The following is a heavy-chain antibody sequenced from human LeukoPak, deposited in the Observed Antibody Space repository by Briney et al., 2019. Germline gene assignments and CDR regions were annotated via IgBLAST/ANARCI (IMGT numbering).Heavy chain of an antibody. CDR3: ARLFSGSWFDP. CDR2: IYYSGST. J-gene: IGHJ5*02. V-gene: IGHV4-59*01. CDR1: GGSLSSYY. D-gene: IGHD5-12*01. Sequence: SETLSLTCTVSGGSLSSYYWSWIRQPPGKGLEWIGYIYYSGSTTYNPSLKSRVTMSVDASKNQVSLKLSSVTTADTAVYYCARLFSGSWFDPWGQGTLVTVSS.